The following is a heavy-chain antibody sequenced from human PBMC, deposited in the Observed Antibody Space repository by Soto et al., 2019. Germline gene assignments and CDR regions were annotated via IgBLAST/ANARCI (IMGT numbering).Heavy chain of an antibody. CDR2: ISGSGGST. CDR3: AKDQSAILRSGSGMDV. V-gene: IGHV3-23*01. J-gene: IGHJ6*02. CDR1: GFTFSSYA. D-gene: IGHD3-3*01. Sequence: PGLSLRLSCAASGFTFSSYAMSWVLQAPGKGLEWVSAISGSGGSTYYADSVKGLFTISRDNSGNTLYLEMSILRGEDTAVYYCAKDQSAILRSGSGMDVWGQGTTVTVSS.